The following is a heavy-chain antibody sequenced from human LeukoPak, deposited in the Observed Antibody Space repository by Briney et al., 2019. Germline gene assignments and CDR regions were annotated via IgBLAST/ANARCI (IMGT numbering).Heavy chain of an antibody. CDR3: AKDHGPAMVAYFDY. Sequence: GGSLRLSCAASGFTFDDYTMHWVRQAPGKGLEWVSLISWDGGSTYYADSVKGRFTISRDNSKNSLYLQMNSLRTEDTALYYCAKDHGPAMVAYFDYWGQGTLVTVSS. D-gene: IGHD5-18*01. CDR1: GFTFDDYT. CDR2: ISWDGGST. J-gene: IGHJ4*02. V-gene: IGHV3-43*01.